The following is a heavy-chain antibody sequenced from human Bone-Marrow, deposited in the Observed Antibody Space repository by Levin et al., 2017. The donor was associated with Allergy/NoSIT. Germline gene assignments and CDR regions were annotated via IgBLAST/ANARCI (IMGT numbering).Heavy chain of an antibody. V-gene: IGHV4-34*01. D-gene: IGHD6-13*01. Sequence: GSLRLSCAVYGGSFSGYYWSWIRQPPGKGLEWIGEINHSGSTNYNPSLKSRVTISVDTSKNQFSLKLSSVTAADTAVYYCARAWYSSSWYLPPGKVPRPRSEGMDVWGQGTTVTVSS. J-gene: IGHJ6*02. CDR2: INHSGST. CDR1: GGSFSGYY. CDR3: ARAWYSSSWYLPPGKVPRPRSEGMDV.